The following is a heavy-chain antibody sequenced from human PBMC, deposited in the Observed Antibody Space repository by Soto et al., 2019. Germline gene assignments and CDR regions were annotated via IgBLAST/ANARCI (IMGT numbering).Heavy chain of an antibody. CDR2: IHHSGSI. D-gene: IGHD2-21*02. J-gene: IGHJ6*02. Sequence: QVQLQQSGPGLVKPSQTLSLTCTVSGDSISSDYYHWTWIRQSPGKGLEWIGYIHHSGSILYNPSFKSPVTISVATSKNQFALHLTSVTAADTAVYFCAREDDGGDSLDVWGQGTTVTVSS. V-gene: IGHV4-30-4*08. CDR3: AREDDGGDSLDV. CDR1: GDSISSDYYH.